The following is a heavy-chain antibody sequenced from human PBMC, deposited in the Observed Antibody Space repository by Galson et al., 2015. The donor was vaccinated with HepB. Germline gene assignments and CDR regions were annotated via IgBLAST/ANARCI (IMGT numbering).Heavy chain of an antibody. V-gene: IGHV3-23*01. J-gene: IGHJ4*02. CDR1: GFTFSSYA. CDR3: AKAWCGNLPCFDD. CDR2: ISGSGGST. D-gene: IGHD2-15*01. Sequence: SLRLSCAASGFTFSSYAMSWVRQAPGKGLEWVSTISGSGGSTFYSDSVKGRFTISRDNSENTLYLQMNSLRAEDTAIYYCAKAWCGNLPCFDDWGQGTAVTVSS.